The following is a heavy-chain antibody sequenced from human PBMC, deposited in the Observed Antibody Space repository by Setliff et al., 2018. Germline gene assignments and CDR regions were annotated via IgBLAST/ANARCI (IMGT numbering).Heavy chain of an antibody. CDR2: IGHTGSI. CDR1: GYSISSGSS. Sequence: SETLSLTCTVSGYSISSGSSWGWIRQPPGKGLEWVGNIGHTGSINYNPSLKSRLTISRNTSKNQVSLKLNSVTATDTAVYYCARDLGHGGDSDYWGQGIRVTVSS. V-gene: IGHV4-38-2*02. CDR3: ARDLGHGGDSDY. J-gene: IGHJ4*02. D-gene: IGHD2-21*02.